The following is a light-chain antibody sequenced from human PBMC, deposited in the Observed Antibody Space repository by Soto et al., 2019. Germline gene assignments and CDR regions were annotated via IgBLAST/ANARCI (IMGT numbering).Light chain of an antibody. V-gene: IGKV3-20*01. CDR2: GTS. Sequence: EIVLTQSPGTLFLSPGERATLSCRASQSVSSKYLAWYQQKPGQAPRVLIHGTSIRASGVPERFSGGGSGTDFTLTITRLEPEDFAVYYCQQYGSSLFTFGPGTKVDFK. J-gene: IGKJ3*01. CDR3: QQYGSSLFT. CDR1: QSVSSKY.